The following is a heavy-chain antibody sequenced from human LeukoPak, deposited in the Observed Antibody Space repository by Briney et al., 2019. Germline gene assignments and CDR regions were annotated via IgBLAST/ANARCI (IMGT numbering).Heavy chain of an antibody. Sequence: SETLSLTCTVSGGSISSSSYYWGWIRQPPGKGLEWIGSIYYSGSTYYNPSLKSRVTISVDTSKNQFSLKLSSVTAADTAVYYCARDLDIVVVVATRGFDYWGQGTLVTVSS. J-gene: IGHJ4*02. V-gene: IGHV4-39*07. D-gene: IGHD2-15*01. CDR3: ARDLDIVVVVATRGFDY. CDR1: GGSISSSSYY. CDR2: IYYSGST.